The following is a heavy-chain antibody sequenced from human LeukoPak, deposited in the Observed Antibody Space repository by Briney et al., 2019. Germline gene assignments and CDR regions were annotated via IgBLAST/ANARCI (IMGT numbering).Heavy chain of an antibody. CDR2: IKHDGTEK. CDR3: ARPGLYCSGGSCYPFES. V-gene: IGHV3-7*01. Sequence: GGSLRLSCAASGFTFSSSWMTWVRQAPGKGLEWVANIKHDGTEKYYVDSVTGRFSISRDNARNSVFLQMNSLRVDDTAVYYCARPGLYCSGGSCYPFESWGQGTLVTVSS. D-gene: IGHD2-15*01. J-gene: IGHJ4*02. CDR1: GFTFSSSW.